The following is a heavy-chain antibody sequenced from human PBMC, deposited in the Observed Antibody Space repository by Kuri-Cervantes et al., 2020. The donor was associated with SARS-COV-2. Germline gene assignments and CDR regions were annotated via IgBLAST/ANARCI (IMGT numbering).Heavy chain of an antibody. D-gene: IGHD3-3*01. J-gene: IGHJ3*02. Sequence: GSLRLSCTVSGGSISSYYWSWIRQPPGKGLEWIGYIYYSGSTNYNPSLKSRVTISVDTSKNQFSLKLSSVTAADTAVYYCARVRIFGVPGLAFDIWGQGTMVTVSS. V-gene: IGHV4-59*01. CDR2: IYYSGST. CDR3: ARVRIFGVPGLAFDI. CDR1: GGSISSYY.